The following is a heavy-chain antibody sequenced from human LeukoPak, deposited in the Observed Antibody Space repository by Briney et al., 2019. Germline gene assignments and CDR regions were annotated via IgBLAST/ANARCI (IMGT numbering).Heavy chain of an antibody. CDR1: GGSVSSYY. CDR2: VYYSGST. D-gene: IGHD2-21*01. J-gene: IGHJ2*01. CDR3: AREANSPTARYWYFDL. Sequence: PSETLSLTCTVSGGSVSSYYWSWMRQSPGKGLEWIGYVYYSGSTNYNPALKSRVTISLDTSENQFSLKLSSVTAADTAVYHCAREANSPTARYWYFDLWGRGTQVTVSS. V-gene: IGHV4-59*02.